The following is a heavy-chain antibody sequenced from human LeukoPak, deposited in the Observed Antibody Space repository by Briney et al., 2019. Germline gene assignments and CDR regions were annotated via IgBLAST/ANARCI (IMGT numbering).Heavy chain of an antibody. D-gene: IGHD3-10*01. CDR2: ISSSSSYI. V-gene: IGHV3-21*01. Sequence: GGSLRLSCAASGFTFSSYSMNWVRQAPGQGLEWVSSISSSSSYIYYADSVKGRFTISRDNAKNSLYLQMNSLRAEDTAVYYCAREIGGSGSYYTFTEHNDYWGQGTLVTVSS. J-gene: IGHJ4*02. CDR3: AREIGGSGSYYTFTEHNDY. CDR1: GFTFSSYS.